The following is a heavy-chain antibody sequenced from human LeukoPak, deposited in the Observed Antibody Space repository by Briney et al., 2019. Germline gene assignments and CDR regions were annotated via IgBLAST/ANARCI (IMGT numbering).Heavy chain of an antibody. J-gene: IGHJ5*02. V-gene: IGHV3-30*02. D-gene: IGHD3-3*01. CDR1: GFTFSSYG. CDR2: IRSDENYK. CDR3: AKDAHWSADH. Sequence: GGSLRLSCAASGFTFSSYGMHWVRQAPGKGLEWVAHIRSDENYKHYADSVKGRFTISRDNSKNTVYVQMNSLRPEDTAVYYCAKDAHWSADHWGQGVQVTVSS.